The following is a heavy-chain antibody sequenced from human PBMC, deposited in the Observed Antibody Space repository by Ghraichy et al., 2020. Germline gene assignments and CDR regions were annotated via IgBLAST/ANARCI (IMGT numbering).Heavy chain of an antibody. CDR3: ANGYCSGGSCYPRFGY. Sequence: GGSLRLSCAASGFTFSSYGMNWVRQAPGKGLEWVSGISGSGGTYYADSVKGWFTISRDNSKNTLYLQMNSLRAEDTALYYCANGYCSGGSCYPRFGYWGQGTLVTVSS. CDR2: ISGSGGT. J-gene: IGHJ4*02. V-gene: IGHV3-23*01. CDR1: GFTFSSYG. D-gene: IGHD2-15*01.